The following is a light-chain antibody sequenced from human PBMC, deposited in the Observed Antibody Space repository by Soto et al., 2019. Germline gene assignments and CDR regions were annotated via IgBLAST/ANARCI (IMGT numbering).Light chain of an antibody. J-gene: IGLJ3*02. CDR1: SSDVGSYNL. CDR3: CSYVGSSTLV. V-gene: IGLV2-23*01. Sequence: QSALTQPASVSGSPGQSITISCTGTSSDVGSYNLVSWYRQHPGKAPKLMIYESSKRPPGLSNRFSGSKSGNTASLTISGLQAEDEADYYCCSYVGSSTLVFGGGTKLTVL. CDR2: ESS.